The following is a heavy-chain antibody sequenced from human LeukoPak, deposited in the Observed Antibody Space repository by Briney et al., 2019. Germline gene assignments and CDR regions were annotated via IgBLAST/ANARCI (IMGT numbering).Heavy chain of an antibody. CDR1: GGSFSGYY. J-gene: IGHJ3*02. CDR2: INHSGST. D-gene: IGHD5-18*01. Sequence: SETLSLTCAVYGGSFSGYYWSRIRQPPGKGLEWIGEINHSGSTNYNPSLKSRVTISVDTSKNQFSLKLSSVTAADTAVYYCARPRDTAMVRDAFDIWGQGTMVTVSS. CDR3: ARPRDTAMVRDAFDI. V-gene: IGHV4-34*01.